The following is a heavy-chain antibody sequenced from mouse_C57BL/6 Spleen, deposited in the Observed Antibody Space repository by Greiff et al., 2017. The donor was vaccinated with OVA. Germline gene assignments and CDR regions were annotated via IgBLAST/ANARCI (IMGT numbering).Heavy chain of an antibody. V-gene: IGHV1-15*01. D-gene: IGHD1-1*01. Sequence: QVQLQQSGAELVRPGASVTLSCKASGYTFTDYEMHWVKQTPVHCLEWIGAIDPETGGTAYNQKFKGKAILTADKSSSTAYMELRSLTSEDSAVYYCTRGGYGSSYDAMDYWGQGTSVTVSS. CDR2: IDPETGGT. CDR3: TRGGYGSSYDAMDY. CDR1: GYTFTDYE. J-gene: IGHJ4*01.